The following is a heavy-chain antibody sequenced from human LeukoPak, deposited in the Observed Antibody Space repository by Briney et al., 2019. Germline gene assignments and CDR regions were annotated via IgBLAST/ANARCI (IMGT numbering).Heavy chain of an antibody. CDR2: IRYDGSNK. CDR1: GFTFSSYG. V-gene: IGHV3-30*02. CDR3: AKDVTTVTTEGDY. J-gene: IGHJ4*02. Sequence: GSLRLSCAASGFTFSSYGMHWVRQAPGKGLEWVAFIRYDGSNKYYVDSVKGRFTISRDNSKNTLSLQMNSLRTDDTAMYYCAKDVTTVTTEGDYWGQGTLVTVSS. D-gene: IGHD4-17*01.